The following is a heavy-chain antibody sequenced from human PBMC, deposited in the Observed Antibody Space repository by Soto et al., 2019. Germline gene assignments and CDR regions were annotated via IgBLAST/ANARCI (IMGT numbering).Heavy chain of an antibody. Sequence: RSGSYTKYADSVKGRFTISRDNAKNSLYLQMDSLRDEDTGIYYCARDPSIRSPPDYWGRGTQVTVSS. D-gene: IGHD3-3*02. V-gene: IGHV3-11*05. CDR2: RSGSYT. J-gene: IGHJ4*02. CDR3: ARDPSIRSPPDY.